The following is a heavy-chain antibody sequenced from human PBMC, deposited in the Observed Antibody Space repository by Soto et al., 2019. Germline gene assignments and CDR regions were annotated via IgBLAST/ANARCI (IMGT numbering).Heavy chain of an antibody. V-gene: IGHV1-69*01. D-gene: IGHD1-26*01. CDR3: ARGVGAYYFDY. J-gene: IGHJ4*02. CDR2: IIPISGTT. Sequence: QVQLVQYGAEVKKPGSSVKVSCKASGGTFSTYAITWVRQAPGQGLEWLGGIIPISGTTDYARKFQGSVTITADESTSTVFIELSSLTYEDTAVYYCARGVGAYYFDYWGQGTLVTVSS. CDR1: GGTFSTYA.